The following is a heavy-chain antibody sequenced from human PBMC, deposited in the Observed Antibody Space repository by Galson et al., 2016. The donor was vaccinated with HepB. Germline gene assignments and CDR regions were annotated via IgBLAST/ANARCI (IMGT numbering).Heavy chain of an antibody. Sequence: SLRLSCAVSGFTFSSYGIHWVRQAPDEGLEWVAVIWSDGSNQFYGDSVKGRFTISRDSSNNTVYPQMNSLRAEDAAVYYCRCSTWYGGKYFDSWGQGTLVTVSS. J-gene: IGHJ4*02. CDR1: GFTFSSYG. CDR2: IWSDGSNQ. D-gene: IGHD6-13*01. V-gene: IGHV3-33*01. CDR3: RCSTWYGGKYFDS.